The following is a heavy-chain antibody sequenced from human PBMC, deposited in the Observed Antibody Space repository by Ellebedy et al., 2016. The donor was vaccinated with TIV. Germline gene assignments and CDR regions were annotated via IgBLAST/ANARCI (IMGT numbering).Heavy chain of an antibody. J-gene: IGHJ4*02. V-gene: IGHV3-23*01. CDR2: ISGSGGTT. CDR1: GFTFSSYA. Sequence: GESLKISCAASGFTFSSYAMIWVRQAPGKGLEWVSTISGSGGTTYYADSVKGRFTISRDKSKKPLSLQMNSLRAEDTAMYYCAKDLDCSGGSCYDGLDDWGQGTLVTVSS. D-gene: IGHD2-15*01. CDR3: AKDLDCSGGSCYDGLDD.